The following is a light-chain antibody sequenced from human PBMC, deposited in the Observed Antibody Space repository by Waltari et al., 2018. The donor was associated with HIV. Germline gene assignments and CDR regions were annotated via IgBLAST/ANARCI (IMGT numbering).Light chain of an antibody. J-gene: IGLJ2*01. V-gene: IGLV3-19*01. CDR3: NSRDTRGNLVI. CDR2: GKN. Sequence: SSELTQDPAVSVALGQTVRITCQGDSLSNFYGTWIQQKPGQAPLTVFYGKNNRPSGIPDRFSASSSGNTASLTITGAQAEDEAVYYCNSRDTRGNLVIFGGGTKLTVL. CDR1: SLSNFY.